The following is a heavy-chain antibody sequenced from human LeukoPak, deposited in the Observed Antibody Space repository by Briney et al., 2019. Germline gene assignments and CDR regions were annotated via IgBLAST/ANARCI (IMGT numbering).Heavy chain of an antibody. CDR3: ARGPPRTAYYYYGMDV. CDR1: GGSFSGYY. Sequence: SETLSLTCAVYGGSFSGYYWSWIRQPPGKGLEWIGEINHSGSTNYNRSLKSRVTISVDTSKNQFSLKLSSVTAADTAVYYCARGPPRTAYYYYGMDVWGQGTTVTVSS. CDR2: INHSGST. J-gene: IGHJ6*02. V-gene: IGHV4-34*01. D-gene: IGHD1/OR15-1a*01.